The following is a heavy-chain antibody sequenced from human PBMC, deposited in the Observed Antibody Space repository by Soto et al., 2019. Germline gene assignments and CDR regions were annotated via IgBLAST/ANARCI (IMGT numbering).Heavy chain of an antibody. CDR3: ARDGPQGQQWTGSLIDY. CDR1: GFTFSSNW. Sequence: EVQLVESGGGLVQTGGSLRLSCAASGFTFSSNWMSWVRQAPGKGLEWVANIKQDGSERYYVDSVKGRFTISRDNAKNSLYLQMNSLRAEDTAVYYCARDGPQGQQWTGSLIDYWGPGTLVTVSS. CDR2: IKQDGSER. V-gene: IGHV3-7*01. J-gene: IGHJ4*02. D-gene: IGHD3-10*01.